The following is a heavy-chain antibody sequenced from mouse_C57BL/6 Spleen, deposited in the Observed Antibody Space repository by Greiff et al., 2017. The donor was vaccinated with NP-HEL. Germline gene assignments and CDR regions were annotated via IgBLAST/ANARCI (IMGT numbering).Heavy chain of an antibody. CDR3: ARASGLYFDY. CDR1: GFTFSDYY. CDR2: INYDGSST. D-gene: IGHD6-1*01. V-gene: IGHV5-16*01. Sequence: DVQLVESEGGLVQPGSSMKLSCTASGFTFSDYYMAWVRQVPEKGLEWVANINYDGSSTYYLDSLKSRFIISRDNAKNILYLQMSSLKSEDTATYYCARASGLYFDYWGQGTTLTVSS. J-gene: IGHJ2*01.